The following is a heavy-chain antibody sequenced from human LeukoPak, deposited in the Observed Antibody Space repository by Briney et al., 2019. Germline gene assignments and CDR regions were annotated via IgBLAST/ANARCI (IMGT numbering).Heavy chain of an antibody. Sequence: ASVKVSCKASGYTFTSYDINWVRQATGQGLEWMGWMNPNSGNTGYAQKFQGRVTMTTDTSTSTAYMELRSLRSDDTAVYYCARDLRRDGYNDYWGQGTLVTVSS. CDR3: ARDLRRDGYNDY. V-gene: IGHV1-8*02. CDR1: GYTFTSYD. D-gene: IGHD5-24*01. J-gene: IGHJ4*02. CDR2: MNPNSGNT.